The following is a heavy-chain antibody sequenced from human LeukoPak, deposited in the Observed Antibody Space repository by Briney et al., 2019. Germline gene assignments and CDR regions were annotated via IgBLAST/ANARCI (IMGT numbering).Heavy chain of an antibody. D-gene: IGHD2-2*01. CDR2: ISAYNGNT. V-gene: IGHV1-18*01. J-gene: IGHJ4*02. CDR3: ARACSSTSCPLFDY. Sequence: ASVKVSCKASGYTFTSYGISWVRQAPGQGLEWMGWISAYNGNTNYAQKLQGRVTMTTDTSTSTAYMERRSLRSDDTAVYYCARACSSTSCPLFDYWGQGTLVTVSS. CDR1: GYTFTSYG.